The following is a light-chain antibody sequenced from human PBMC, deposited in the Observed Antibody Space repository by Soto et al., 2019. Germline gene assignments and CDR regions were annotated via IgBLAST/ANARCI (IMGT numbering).Light chain of an antibody. Sequence: EIVLTQSPATVSLSPGERVTLSCRASQSVSSCLAWYQQKPGQAPRLLIYDTSIRAAAIPARFSGGGSGTEFALTISSLEPEDFAVYLCQQCGARPPITFGQGTRLEIK. CDR3: QQCGARPPIT. J-gene: IGKJ5*01. CDR1: QSVSSC. CDR2: DTS. V-gene: IGKV3-11*01.